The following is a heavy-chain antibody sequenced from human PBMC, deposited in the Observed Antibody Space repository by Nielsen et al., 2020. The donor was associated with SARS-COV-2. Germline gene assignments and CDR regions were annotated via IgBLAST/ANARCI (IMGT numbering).Heavy chain of an antibody. CDR3: AREGANYYYYYTDV. Sequence: VRQAPGKGLVWVARINGDGSRTNYAAPVQGRFTISRDNAKNMLFLRMNSLTVDDTGTYYCAREGANYYYYYTDVWGTGTTVTVSS. D-gene: IGHD1-26*01. CDR2: INGDGSRT. J-gene: IGHJ6*03. V-gene: IGHV3-74*01.